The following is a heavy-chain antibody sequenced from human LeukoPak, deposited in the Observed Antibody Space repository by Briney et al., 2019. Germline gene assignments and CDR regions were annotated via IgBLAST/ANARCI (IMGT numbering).Heavy chain of an antibody. J-gene: IGHJ1*01. CDR2: INWNGGST. Sequence: GGSLRLSCAASGFTFSSYAMSWVRQAPGKGLEWVSGINWNGGSTGYADSVKGRFTISRDNAKNSLYLQMNSLRAEDTALYYCARDGPAADEEYFQHWGQGTLVTVSS. CDR1: GFTFSSYA. CDR3: ARDGPAADEEYFQH. D-gene: IGHD2-15*01. V-gene: IGHV3-20*04.